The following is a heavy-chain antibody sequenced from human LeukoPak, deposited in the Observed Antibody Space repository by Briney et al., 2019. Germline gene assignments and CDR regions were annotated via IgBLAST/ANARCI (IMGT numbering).Heavy chain of an antibody. V-gene: IGHV1-8*01. CDR1: GYTFTSYD. CDR3: ASMAYYDSSAEPVSYFDY. J-gene: IGHJ4*02. CDR2: MNPNSGNT. D-gene: IGHD3-22*01. Sequence: ASVKVSCKASGYTFTSYDINWVRQATGQGLEWMGWMNPNSGNTGYAQKFQGRVTMTRNTSISTAYMELSSLRSEDTAVYYCASMAYYDSSAEPVSYFDYWGQGTLVTVSS.